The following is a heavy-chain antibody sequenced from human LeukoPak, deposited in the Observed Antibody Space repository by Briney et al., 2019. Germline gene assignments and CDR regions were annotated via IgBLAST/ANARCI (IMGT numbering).Heavy chain of an antibody. CDR1: GYTFSGYY. CDR2: IYPNSGDT. CDR3: ARRSVTGGWYLNLGY. V-gene: IGHV1-2*02. J-gene: IGHJ4*02. Sequence: GASVKVSCKASGYTFSGYYMHWVRQAPGQGLEWMGWIYPNSGDTNYAQNFQGRVTMTRDTSISTVYMELTRLTSDDTAVYYCARRSVTGGWYLNLGYWGQGTLVTVSS. D-gene: IGHD6-19*01.